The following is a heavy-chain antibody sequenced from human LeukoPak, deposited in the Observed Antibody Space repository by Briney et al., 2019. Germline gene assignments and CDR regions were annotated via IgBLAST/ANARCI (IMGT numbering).Heavy chain of an antibody. Sequence: PGGSLRLSCAASGFTFSSYEMNWVRQAPGKGLEWVALMSYDGSNKFYADSVKGRFTISRDNSKSTLYLQMNSLKAEDTAVYYCARGGVTTMTLRDLWLDYWGQGTLVTVSS. D-gene: IGHD4-17*01. CDR1: GFTFSSYE. CDR3: ARGGVTTMTLRDLWLDY. CDR2: MSYDGSNK. V-gene: IGHV3-30-3*01. J-gene: IGHJ4*02.